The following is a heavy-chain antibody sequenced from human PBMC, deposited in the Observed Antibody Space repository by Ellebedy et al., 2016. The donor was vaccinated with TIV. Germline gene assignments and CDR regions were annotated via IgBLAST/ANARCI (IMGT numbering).Heavy chain of an antibody. CDR3: ARGYNWNGFVAPWY. CDR1: GGSINTYY. D-gene: IGHD1-1*01. V-gene: IGHV4-59*01. CDR2: IYYTGST. Sequence: MPSETLSLTCTVSGGSINTYYWSWIRQPPGKGLEWIGYIYYTGSTSYNPSLRSRLTMSLDTPKNQLSLKLNSVTAADTAVYYCARGYNWNGFVAPWYWGQGTLVTVSS. J-gene: IGHJ4*02.